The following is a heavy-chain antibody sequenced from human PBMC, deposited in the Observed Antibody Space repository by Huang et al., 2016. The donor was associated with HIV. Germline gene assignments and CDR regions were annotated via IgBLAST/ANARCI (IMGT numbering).Heavy chain of an antibody. J-gene: IGHJ2*01. V-gene: IGHV4-34*01. CDR3: VRGPRYVSADWYARLRNYWFFDL. Sequence: QQQLQQWGAGLLKPSGTLSLTCAVYGGSFTNYYWGWIRKPPGKGLEWIGEINTGGSTQYRPSLKIRVTISLDTSKNQVSLKLTSVSAADTAVYYCVRGPRYVSADWYARLRNYWFFDLWGRGSLVSVSS. CDR1: GGSFTNYY. CDR2: INTGGST. D-gene: IGHD3-9*01.